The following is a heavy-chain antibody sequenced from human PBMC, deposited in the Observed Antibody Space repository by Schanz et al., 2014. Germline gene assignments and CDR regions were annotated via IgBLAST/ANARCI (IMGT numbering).Heavy chain of an antibody. CDR3: ARENSSGYYPAVTYYIDG. J-gene: IGHJ6*03. CDR1: GFTFHTYD. CDR2: ISHDGHRD. D-gene: IGHD3-22*01. V-gene: IGHV3-30-3*01. Sequence: VHLEESGGGVVQPGRSLRLSCAASGFTFHTYDMHWVRQAPGKGLEWVAQISHDGHRDFYADSVKGRFTVSRDNTWKTRSLQMNSPRSDAPAIYHCARENSSGYYPAVTYYIDGWGKGTTVTVSS.